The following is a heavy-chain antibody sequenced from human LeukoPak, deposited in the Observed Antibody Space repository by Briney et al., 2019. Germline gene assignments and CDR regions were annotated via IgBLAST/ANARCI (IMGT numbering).Heavy chain of an antibody. D-gene: IGHD2-15*01. J-gene: IGHJ4*02. V-gene: IGHV4-39*01. CDR3: ARMPVGWYFDY. Sequence: SETLSLTCTVSGGSISSNNDYWGWVRQPPGTGLEWIGSIYYSGTTYDNPSLKSRVTISVDTSKNQFSLKLSSVTAADTAVYYCARMPVGWYFDYWGQGALVTVSS. CDR1: GGSISSNNDY. CDR2: IYYSGTT.